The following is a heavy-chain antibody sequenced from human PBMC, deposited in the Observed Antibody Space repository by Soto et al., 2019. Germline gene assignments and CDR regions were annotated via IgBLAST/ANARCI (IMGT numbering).Heavy chain of an antibody. J-gene: IGHJ4*02. V-gene: IGHV3-7*05. D-gene: IGHD3-10*01. CDR2: IKHDGGEK. Sequence: PGGSLRLSCAASEFTFSNYWMNWVRQAPGKGLEWVANIKHDGGEKHYVDSVKGRFTISRDNAKNSLYLQMNSLRAEDTAVYYCAAQLLWFGELFNPLIPFDYWGQGTLVTVSS. CDR1: EFTFSNYW. CDR3: AAQLLWFGELFNPLIPFDY.